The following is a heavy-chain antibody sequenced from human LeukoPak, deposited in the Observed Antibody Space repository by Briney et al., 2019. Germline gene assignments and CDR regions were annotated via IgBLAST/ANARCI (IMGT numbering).Heavy chain of an antibody. D-gene: IGHD7-27*01. CDR2: IYTSGST. J-gene: IGHJ5*02. CDR1: GGSFSGYY. V-gene: IGHV4-4*07. CDR3: ARDWSDVYTGESNGFDP. Sequence: SETLSLTCAFYGGSFSGYYWSWIRQPAGKELEWIGRIYTSGSTNYNPSLQSRVTISVDTSKNQFSLKLSSVSAVDTVVYYCARDWSDVYTGESNGFDPWGQGTLVTVSS.